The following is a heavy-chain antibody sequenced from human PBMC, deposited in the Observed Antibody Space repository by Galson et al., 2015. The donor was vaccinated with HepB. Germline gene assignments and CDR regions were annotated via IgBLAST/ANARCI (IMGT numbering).Heavy chain of an antibody. CDR2: ISYDGSNK. CDR1: GFTFSSYA. Sequence: SLRLSCAASGFTFSSYAMHWVRQAPGKGLEWVAVISYDGSNKYYADSVKGRFTISRDNSKNTLYLQMNSLRAEDTAVYYCARSAGYSSSWYVFDYWGQGTLVTVSS. D-gene: IGHD6-13*01. J-gene: IGHJ4*02. CDR3: ARSAGYSSSWYVFDY. V-gene: IGHV3-30*04.